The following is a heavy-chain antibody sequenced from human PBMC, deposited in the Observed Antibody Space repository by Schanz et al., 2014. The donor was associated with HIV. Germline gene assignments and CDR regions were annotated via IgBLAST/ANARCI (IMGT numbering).Heavy chain of an antibody. V-gene: IGHV3-23*04. Sequence: VQLVESGGGLVQPGGSLRLSCAASGFTFSSYSMSWVRQAPGKGLVWVSHISDDGSDTIYAGSVKGRFAISRDNSKNTVYLQVNSLRAEDTAIYYCARSPDWAGTDAFDIWGQGTMVTVSS. CDR1: GFTFSSYS. CDR2: ISDDGSDT. J-gene: IGHJ3*02. CDR3: ARSPDWAGTDAFDI. D-gene: IGHD6-19*01.